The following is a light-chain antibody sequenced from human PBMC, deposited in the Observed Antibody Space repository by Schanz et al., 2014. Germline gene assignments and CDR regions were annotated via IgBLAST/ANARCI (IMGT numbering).Light chain of an antibody. CDR1: SSDVGGYNF. J-gene: IGLJ3*02. CDR3: SSYTSTTLV. CDR2: DVS. V-gene: IGLV2-14*01. Sequence: QAALTQPASVSGSPGQSITISCTGTSSDVGGYNFVSWYQQHPGKAPKLMIHDVSNRPSGVSNRFSGSKSGNTASLTISGLQAEDEADYYCSSYTSTTLVFGGGTKLTVL.